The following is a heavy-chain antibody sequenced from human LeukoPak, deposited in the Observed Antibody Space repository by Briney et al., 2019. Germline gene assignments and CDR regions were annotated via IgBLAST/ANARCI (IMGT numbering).Heavy chain of an antibody. CDR3: ARGDIPDIVVVPAAAWFDP. D-gene: IGHD2-2*01. Sequence: SETLSLTCTVSGGSISSSSYYWGWLRQPPGKGLEWIVSIYYSGSTYYNPSLKSRFTISVDTSKNQFSLKLSSVTAADTAVYYCARGDIPDIVVVPAAAWFDPWGQGTLVTVSS. CDR2: IYYSGST. J-gene: IGHJ5*02. V-gene: IGHV4-39*01. CDR1: GGSISSSSYY.